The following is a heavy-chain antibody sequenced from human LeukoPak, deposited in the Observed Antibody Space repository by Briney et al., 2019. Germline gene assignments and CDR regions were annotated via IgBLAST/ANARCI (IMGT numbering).Heavy chain of an antibody. J-gene: IGHJ3*02. CDR2: INPSTGTK. Sequence: ASVKASCKASGYSFTTYFVHWVRQAPGQGLEWMGVINPSTGTKTYAQKFQGRVTMTRDTSTSTVYMELSSLISEDTAMYYCARLGYGEAFDIWGPGTMVTVSS. CDR3: ARLGYGEAFDI. CDR1: GYSFTTYF. V-gene: IGHV1-46*01. D-gene: IGHD5-18*01.